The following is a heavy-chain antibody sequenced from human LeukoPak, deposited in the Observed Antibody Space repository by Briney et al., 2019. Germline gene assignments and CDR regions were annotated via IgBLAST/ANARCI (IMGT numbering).Heavy chain of an antibody. D-gene: IGHD6-6*01. CDR2: IWYDGSNK. CDR1: GFTFSSYG. Sequence: GGSLRLSCAASGFTFSSYGMHWVRQAPGKGLEWVAVIWYDGSNKYYADSVKGRFTISRDNSKNTLYLQMNSLRAEDTAVYYCARETSVSSSGYYYYYMDVWGKGTTVTVSS. J-gene: IGHJ6*03. V-gene: IGHV3-33*01. CDR3: ARETSVSSSGYYYYYMDV.